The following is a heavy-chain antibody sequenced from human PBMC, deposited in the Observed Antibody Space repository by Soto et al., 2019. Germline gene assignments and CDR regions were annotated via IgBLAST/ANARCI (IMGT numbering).Heavy chain of an antibody. CDR3: ARGRTVNFYGMDV. CDR1: GYTFTDHY. J-gene: IGHJ6*02. Sequence: QVQLVQYGAEVKKPGASVKVSYVASGYTFTDHYIHWVRQAPGQWLEWMGWINPHSGDTIYAQKFQGRVTLTRDTSISTAYMELSRLRSDDTAVYYCARGRTVNFYGMDVWGQGTTVTVSS. V-gene: IGHV1-2*02. D-gene: IGHD4-17*01. CDR2: INPHSGDT.